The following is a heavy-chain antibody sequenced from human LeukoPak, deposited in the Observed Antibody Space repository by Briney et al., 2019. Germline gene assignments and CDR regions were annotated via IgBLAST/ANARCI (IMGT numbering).Heavy chain of an antibody. CDR1: GGSISSYY. CDR3: ARLDTYYYDSTPTYAFDI. J-gene: IGHJ3*02. V-gene: IGHV4-4*07. Sequence: SETLSLTCTVSGGSISSYYWSWIRQPAGKGLEWIGRIYTSGSTNYNPSLKSRVTISVDTSKNQFSLKLSSVTAADTAVYYCARLDTYYYDSTPTYAFDIWGQGTMVTVSS. D-gene: IGHD3-22*01. CDR2: IYTSGST.